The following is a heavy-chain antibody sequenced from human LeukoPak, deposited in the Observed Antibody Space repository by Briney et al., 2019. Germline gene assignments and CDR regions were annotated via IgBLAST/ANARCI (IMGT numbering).Heavy chain of an antibody. CDR3: TKWSGFGDD. Sequence: GGSLRLSCAASGFTFSSNFMTWVRQTPGKGLEWVSGISGSGDSTFYADSVKGRFPISRDNSRNTLYLQMSSLRPEDTAVYYCTKWSGFGDDWGQGTLVTVSS. CDR1: GFTFSSNF. V-gene: IGHV3-23*01. J-gene: IGHJ4*02. CDR2: ISGSGDST. D-gene: IGHD3-10*01.